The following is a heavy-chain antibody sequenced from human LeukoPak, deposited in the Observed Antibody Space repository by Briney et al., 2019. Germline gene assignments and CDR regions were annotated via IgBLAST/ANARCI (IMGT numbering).Heavy chain of an antibody. V-gene: IGHV3-11*04. J-gene: IGHJ4*02. D-gene: IGHD5-24*01. CDR1: GFTFSDYY. Sequence: GGSLRLSCAASGFTFSDYYMSWIRQAPGKGLEWVSYISSSSSTIYYADSVKGRFTISRDNAKNSLYLQMNSLRAEDTAVYYCARVRRDGYNYFDYWGQGTLVTVSS. CDR2: ISSSSSTI. CDR3: ARVRRDGYNYFDY.